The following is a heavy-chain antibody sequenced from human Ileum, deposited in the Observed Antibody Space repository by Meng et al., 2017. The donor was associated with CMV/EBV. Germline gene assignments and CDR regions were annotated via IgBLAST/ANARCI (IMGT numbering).Heavy chain of an antibody. CDR1: GASMKSNY. CDR2: IYYTGTT. J-gene: IGHJ4*02. CDR3: ARGSRASGGDFDY. D-gene: IGHD2-21*01. V-gene: IGHV4-59*01. Sequence: SETLSLTCTVSGASMKSNYWSWIRQPPGKGLEWIGNIYYTGTTNYNPSLKSRVIILIDTSNKQFSLQVGSVTAADTAVYYCARGSRASGGDFDYWGQGTQVTVSS.